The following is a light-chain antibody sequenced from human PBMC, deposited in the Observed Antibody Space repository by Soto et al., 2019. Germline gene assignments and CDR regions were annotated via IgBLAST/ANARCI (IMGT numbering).Light chain of an antibody. CDR2: WAS. CDR3: QQYYSTPSPT. CDR1: QSVLFSSNNKNY. J-gene: IGKJ4*01. Sequence: DIVMTQSPDSLAVSLGERATINCKSSQSVLFSSNNKNYLAWYQHKPGQPPKLLISWASTRESGVPDRFSGSGSETDFTLTISSLQAEDVAVYHCQQYYSTPSPTFGGGTKVEIK. V-gene: IGKV4-1*01.